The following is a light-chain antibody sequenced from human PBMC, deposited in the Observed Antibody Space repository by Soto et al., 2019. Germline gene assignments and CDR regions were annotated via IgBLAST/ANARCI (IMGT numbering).Light chain of an antibody. Sequence: MSDAPCSLGASVGDSVTITNRASQSISTYVNWYQQKSGKAPTLLIVAASTLESGVPSRFSGSRSGTDFTLTLSRLHREAVPPYYCPNYNNARMTFGVGARPEI. CDR2: AAS. CDR3: PNYNNARMT. V-gene: IGKV1-39*01. J-gene: IGKJ5*01. CDR1: QSISTY.